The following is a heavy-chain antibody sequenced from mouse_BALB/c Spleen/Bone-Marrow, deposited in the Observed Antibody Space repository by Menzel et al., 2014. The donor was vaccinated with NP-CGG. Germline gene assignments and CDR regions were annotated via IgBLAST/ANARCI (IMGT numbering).Heavy chain of an antibody. CDR3: ARYYYGSSLFAY. V-gene: IGHV14-3*02. J-gene: IGHJ3*01. Sequence: EVQLQQSGARLVKPGATVKLACTASGFNIKDTYMYWVKQRPEQGLEWIGRIDPANGNTKYDPKFQDKATITADTSSNTALLQLSSLTSEDTAVYYCARYYYGSSLFAYWGQGTLVTVSA. CDR2: IDPANGNT. CDR1: GFNIKDTY. D-gene: IGHD1-1*01.